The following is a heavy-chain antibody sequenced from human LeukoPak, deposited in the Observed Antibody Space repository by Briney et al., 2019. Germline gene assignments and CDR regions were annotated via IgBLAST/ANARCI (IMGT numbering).Heavy chain of an antibody. J-gene: IGHJ4*02. CDR3: ARDAETYYYDSSGYYSN. D-gene: IGHD3-22*01. CDR2: IWYDGSNK. CDR1: GFTFSSYG. Sequence: PGGSLRLSCAASGFTFSSYGMHWVRQAPGKGLEWMAVIWYDGSNKYYADSVKGRFTISRDNSKNTLYLQMNSLRAEDTAVYYCARDAETYYYDSSGYYSNWGQGTLVTVSS. V-gene: IGHV3-33*01.